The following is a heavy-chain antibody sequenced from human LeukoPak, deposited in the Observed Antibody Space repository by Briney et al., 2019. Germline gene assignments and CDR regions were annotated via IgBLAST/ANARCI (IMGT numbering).Heavy chain of an antibody. D-gene: IGHD5-24*01. CDR2: IYTSGST. CDR3: ARGDGRFDY. J-gene: IGHJ4*02. V-gene: IGHV4-4*07. CDR1: GYSISSGYY. Sequence: SETLSLTCTVSGYSISSGYYWGWIRQPAGKGLEWIGRIYTSGSTNYNPSLKSRVTMSVDTSKNQFSLKLSSVTAADTAVYYCARGDGRFDYWGQGTLVTVSS.